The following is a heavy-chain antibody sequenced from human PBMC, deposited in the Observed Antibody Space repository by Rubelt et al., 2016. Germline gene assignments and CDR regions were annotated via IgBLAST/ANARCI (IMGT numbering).Heavy chain of an antibody. CDR1: GYTFTKYG. D-gene: IGHD5-18*01. CDR2: INPNSGGT. CDR3: ARSLVYGYTGIDY. Sequence: QVQLVQSGAQVKKPGASVKVSCKASGYTFTKYGVSWVRQAPGQGLEWMGRINPNSGGTNYAQKFQGTFTMTMDTSISTVYIELSRQTSDDTAVYYCARSLVYGYTGIDYWGQGTLVTVSS. V-gene: IGHV1-2*06. J-gene: IGHJ4*02.